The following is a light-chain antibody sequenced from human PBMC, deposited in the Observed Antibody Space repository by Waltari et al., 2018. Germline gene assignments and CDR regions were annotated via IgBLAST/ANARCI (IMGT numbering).Light chain of an antibody. Sequence: DIQMTQSPSSVSASLGDRVPITCRASPGITRWVSWYQQKPGRAPKLLIHAASSLQSGVPPRFSGSGSGTLFTLTISSLQPEDFATYYCQQSHYFPPTFGQGTKVEIK. J-gene: IGKJ1*01. CDR3: QQSHYFPPT. CDR2: AAS. V-gene: IGKV1-12*01. CDR1: PGITRW.